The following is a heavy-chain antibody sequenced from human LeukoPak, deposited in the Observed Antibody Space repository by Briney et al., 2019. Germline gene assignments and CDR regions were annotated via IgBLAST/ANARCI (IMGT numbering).Heavy chain of an antibody. J-gene: IGHJ4*02. Sequence: GGSLRLSCAASGFTFSSYAMSWVRQAPGKGLEWVSAISGSGGSTYYADSVKGRFTISRDNSKNTLYLQMNSLRAEDTAVYYCARGPGDSSSPFDYWGQGTLVTVSS. V-gene: IGHV3-23*01. CDR3: ARGPGDSSSPFDY. D-gene: IGHD6-6*01. CDR2: ISGSGGST. CDR1: GFTFSSYA.